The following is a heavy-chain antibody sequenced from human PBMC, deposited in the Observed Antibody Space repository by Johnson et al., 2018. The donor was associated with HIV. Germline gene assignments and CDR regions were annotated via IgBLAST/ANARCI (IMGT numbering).Heavy chain of an antibody. Sequence: QMQLVESGGGVVQPGRSLRLSCAASGFTFSSYPMHWVRQAPGKGLEWVAFISYDGNSKYFADSVKGRFTISRDNSKNTLYLQMKSLRPEDTAVYYCAKTSRGSSWFDAFDIWGQGTMVTVSS. V-gene: IGHV3-30*04. CDR3: AKTSRGSSWFDAFDI. J-gene: IGHJ3*02. D-gene: IGHD6-13*01. CDR2: ISYDGNSK. CDR1: GFTFSSYP.